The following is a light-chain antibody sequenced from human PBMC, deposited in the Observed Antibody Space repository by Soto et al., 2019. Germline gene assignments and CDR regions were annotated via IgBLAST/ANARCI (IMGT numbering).Light chain of an antibody. CDR2: AAS. V-gene: IGKV1-9*01. Sequence: DIQLTQSPSCLSASVGDRVTITCRASQGISSYLAWYQQKPGKAPTLLIYAASTLQSGVPSRFSGSGSGTEFTLTISSLQPEDFATYYCQQLNSYPRTFGQGTKVDIK. CDR3: QQLNSYPRT. CDR1: QGISSY. J-gene: IGKJ1*01.